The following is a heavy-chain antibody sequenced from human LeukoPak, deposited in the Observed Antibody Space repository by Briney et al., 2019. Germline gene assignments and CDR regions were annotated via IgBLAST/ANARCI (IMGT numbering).Heavy chain of an antibody. V-gene: IGHV3-7*03. Sequence: GESLRLSCAASGFTFSSYMMTWFRQAPGKGLEWVANIKPDGGEKFYVDSVKGRFTISRDNAKNSLYLQMNSLRAEDTALYYCARGKSDYYYYMDVWGKGTTVTVSS. CDR1: GFTFSSYM. CDR3: ARGKSDYYYYMDV. CDR2: IKPDGGEK. J-gene: IGHJ6*03.